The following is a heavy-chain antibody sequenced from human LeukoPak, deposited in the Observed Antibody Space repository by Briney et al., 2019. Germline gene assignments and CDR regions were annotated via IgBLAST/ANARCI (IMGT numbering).Heavy chain of an antibody. CDR1: GGSISSYY. J-gene: IGHJ6*02. CDR2: IYYSGST. V-gene: IGHV4-59*12. Sequence: SETLSLTCTVSGGSISSYYWSWIRQPPGKGLEWIGYIYYSGSTNYNPSLKSRVTVSVDTSTNQFSLKLSSVTAADTAVYFCTRSGLTGMRKYPRADYYYCGMDVWGQGTAVTVSS. D-gene: IGHD1-14*01. CDR3: TRSGLTGMRKYPRADYYYCGMDV.